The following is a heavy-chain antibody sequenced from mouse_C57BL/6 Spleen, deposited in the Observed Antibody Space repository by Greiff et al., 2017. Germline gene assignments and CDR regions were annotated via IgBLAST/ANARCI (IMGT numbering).Heavy chain of an antibody. D-gene: IGHD1-1*01. V-gene: IGHV5-16*01. J-gene: IGHJ4*01. Sequence: EVQLVESEGGLVQPGSSMKLSCTASGFTFSDYYMAWVRQVPEKGLEWVANINYDGSSTYYLDSLKSRFIISRDNAKNILYLQMSSLKSEDTATYYCARDLRYYGSSSYAMDYWGQGTSVTVSS. CDR2: INYDGSST. CDR3: ARDLRYYGSSSYAMDY. CDR1: GFTFSDYY.